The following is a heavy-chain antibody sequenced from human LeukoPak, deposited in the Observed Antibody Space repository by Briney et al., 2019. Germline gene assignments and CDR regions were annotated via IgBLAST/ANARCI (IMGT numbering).Heavy chain of an antibody. CDR2: FDPEDGET. CDR1: GYTLTELS. V-gene: IGHV1-24*01. J-gene: IGHJ4*02. CDR3: ATDASSDWYAPFNY. D-gene: IGHD6-19*01. Sequence: ASVKVSCKVSGYTLTELSMHWVRQAPGKGPEWMGGFDPEDGETIYAQKFQGRVTMTEDTSTDTAYMELSSLRSEDTAVYYCATDASSDWYAPFNYWGQGTLVTVSS.